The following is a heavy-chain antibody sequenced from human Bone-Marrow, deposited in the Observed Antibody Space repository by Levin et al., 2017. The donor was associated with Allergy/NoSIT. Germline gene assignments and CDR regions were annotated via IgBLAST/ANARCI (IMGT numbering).Heavy chain of an antibody. CDR2: ISYVGSDE. J-gene: IGHJ4*02. Sequence: GGSLRLSCAASGFTFNPYFLHWVRQAPGKGLEWVAVISYVGSDEYYADSVKGRFTLSLDHSKNTLYLQMNALRPEDTAVYYCATGSFDFWGQGTLVTVSS. V-gene: IGHV3-30*03. CDR3: ATGSFDF. CDR1: GFTFNPYF.